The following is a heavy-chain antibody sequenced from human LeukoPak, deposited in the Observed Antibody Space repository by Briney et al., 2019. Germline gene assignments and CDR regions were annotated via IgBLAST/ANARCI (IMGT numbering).Heavy chain of an antibody. Sequence: PGGSLRLSCAASGFTFSSFAMTWVRQAPGKGLEGVSSITGTYYTTYNTDSVKGRFTISRDNSKNTLYLQMNSLRADDTAVYYCTKDPNGDYVGAFDPWGQGTLVTVSS. V-gene: IGHV3-23*01. CDR3: TKDPNGDYVGAFDP. CDR1: GFTFSSFA. J-gene: IGHJ5*02. CDR2: ITGTYYTT. D-gene: IGHD4-17*01.